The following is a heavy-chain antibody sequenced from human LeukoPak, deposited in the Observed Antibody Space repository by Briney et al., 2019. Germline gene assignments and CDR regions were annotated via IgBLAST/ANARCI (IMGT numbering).Heavy chain of an antibody. CDR1: GFTFSTYA. J-gene: IGHJ4*02. D-gene: IGHD4-17*01. CDR2: ISSSGSTK. V-gene: IGHV3-48*01. CDR3: ARNRDYGDHDY. Sequence: QSGGSLRLSCAASGFTFSTYAMSWVRQTPGKGLECISYISSSGSTKYYAESVRGRFTISRDSVKNSLLLEMNSLRPEDTAIYYCARNRDYGDHDYWGQGTLVTVSS.